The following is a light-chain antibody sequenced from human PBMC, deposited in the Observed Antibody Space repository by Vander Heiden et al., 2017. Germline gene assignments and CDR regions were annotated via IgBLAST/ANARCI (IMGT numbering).Light chain of an antibody. J-gene: IGKJ1*01. CDR3: QQDGSSPWT. CDR1: QTVSSSQ. CDR2: GAS. Sequence: EIVFTQPPGTLSLSPGERASLSCRASQTVSSSQLAWYQQKPGQAPRLLIYGASSRATGIPDRFSGSGSGTDFTLTISRLEPEDFAVYYCQQDGSSPWTFGQGTKVEIK. V-gene: IGKV3-20*01.